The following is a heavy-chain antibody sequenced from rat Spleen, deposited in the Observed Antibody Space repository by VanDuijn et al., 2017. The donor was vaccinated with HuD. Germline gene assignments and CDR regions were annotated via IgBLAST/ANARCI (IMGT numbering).Heavy chain of an antibody. J-gene: IGHJ2*01. Sequence: QVQLKESGPGLVQPSQTLSLTCTVSGFSLTTNSVHWVRQPPGKGLERMGGIWGDGSTDYKLGLKSRLIISRDTSKSQVFLKMNSLKTDDTAIYFCTRSGYYYSSYVPFFDYWGQGVMVTVSS. CDR2: IWGDGST. D-gene: IGHD1-2*01. V-gene: IGHV2-1*01. CDR1: GFSLTTNS. CDR3: TRSGYYYSSYVPFFDY.